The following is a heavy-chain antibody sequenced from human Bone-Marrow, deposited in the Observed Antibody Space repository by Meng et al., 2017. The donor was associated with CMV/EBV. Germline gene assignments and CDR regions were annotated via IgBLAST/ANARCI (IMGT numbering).Heavy chain of an antibody. CDR1: GFIFGTYT. V-gene: IGHV3-21*01. CDR2: ISGSGDSV. Sequence: ETLSLTCAASGFIFGTYTMNWVRQAPGKGLEWVSSISGSGDSVHYADSVRGRFTISRDNAENSLYLQMNSLRVEDTAVYYCAKDLTGDNAFDVWGQGTMVTVSS. J-gene: IGHJ3*01. D-gene: IGHD1-26*01. CDR3: AKDLTGDNAFDV.